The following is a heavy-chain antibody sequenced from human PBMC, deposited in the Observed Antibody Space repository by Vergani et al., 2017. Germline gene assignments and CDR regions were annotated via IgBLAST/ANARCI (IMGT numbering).Heavy chain of an antibody. J-gene: IGHJ6*02. CDR3: ARSGAGSGWYKDYYYGMDV. Sequence: QVQLQESGPGLVKPSETLSLTCTVSGGSISSYYWSWIRQPAGKGLEWIGRIYTSGSTNYNPSLKSRVTISVDTSKNQFSLKLSSVTAADTAVYYCARSGAGSGWYKDYYYGMDVWGQGTTVTVSS. D-gene: IGHD6-19*01. V-gene: IGHV4-4*07. CDR1: GGSISSYY. CDR2: IYTSGST.